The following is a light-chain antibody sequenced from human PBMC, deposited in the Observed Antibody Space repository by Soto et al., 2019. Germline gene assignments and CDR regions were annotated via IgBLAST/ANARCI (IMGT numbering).Light chain of an antibody. J-gene: IGKJ1*01. Sequence: EIVLTQSRATLSLSPGERATLSCRASQSVSSYLAWYQQKPGQAPRLLIYGASTRATGIPVRFSGSASGTEFTLTISSLQSEDFTVYYCQQYNKWPLTFGQGTKVDI. CDR2: GAS. V-gene: IGKV3-15*01. CDR1: QSVSSY. CDR3: QQYNKWPLT.